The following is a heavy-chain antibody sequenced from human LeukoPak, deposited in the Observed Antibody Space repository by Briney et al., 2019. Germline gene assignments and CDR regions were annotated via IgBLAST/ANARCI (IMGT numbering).Heavy chain of an antibody. CDR1: GGTFSSYA. D-gene: IGHD5-18*01. J-gene: IGHJ4*02. Sequence: ASVKVSCKASGGTFSSYAISWVRQAPGQGLEWMGGIIPIFGTANYAQKFQGRVTITADESTSTAYTELSSLRSEDTAVYYCAGVDTAMVNFDYWGQGTLVTVSS. V-gene: IGHV1-69*13. CDR2: IIPIFGTA. CDR3: AGVDTAMVNFDY.